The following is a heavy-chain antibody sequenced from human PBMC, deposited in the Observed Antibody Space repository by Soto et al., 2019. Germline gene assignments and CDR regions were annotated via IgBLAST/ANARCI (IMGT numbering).Heavy chain of an antibody. CDR1: GFTFSNFA. CDR3: AKDGRVGATTLPYFFDY. D-gene: IGHD1-26*01. J-gene: IGHJ4*02. CDR2: ISDSGGRT. V-gene: IGHV3-23*01. Sequence: EVQLLESGGGLVQPGGSLRLSCAASGFTFSNFAMSWVRQAPGKGLEWVSSISDSGGRTYYADSVKGRFTISRDKSKNTLYLQMSRLRVDDTAVYYCAKDGRVGATTLPYFFDYWGQGTLVTVSS.